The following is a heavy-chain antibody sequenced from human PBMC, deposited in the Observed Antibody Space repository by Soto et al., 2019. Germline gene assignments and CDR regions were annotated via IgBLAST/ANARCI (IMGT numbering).Heavy chain of an antibody. CDR2: IWYDGSNK. CDR1: GFTFNTYG. V-gene: IGHV3-33*01. D-gene: IGHD2-15*01. J-gene: IGHJ6*02. Sequence: QVQLVESGGGVAQPGGSLRLSCTTSGFTFNTYGMHWVRQAPGKGLEWVAIIWYDGSNKYYADSVKGRFTISRDNSKNTRYLQMNSLRAEDTALYYCARADCTGAYCYSWPFNYGVDVWGQGTTVTVSS. CDR3: ARADCTGAYCYSWPFNYGVDV.